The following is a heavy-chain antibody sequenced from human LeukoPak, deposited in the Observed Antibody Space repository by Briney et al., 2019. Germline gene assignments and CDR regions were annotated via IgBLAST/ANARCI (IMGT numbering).Heavy chain of an antibody. CDR2: INHSGST. J-gene: IGHJ5*02. CDR3: ARQGYQLLRPFDP. V-gene: IGHV4-34*01. Sequence: SETLSLTCAVYGGSFSGYYWSWIRQPPGKGLEWIGEINHSGSTNYNPSLKSRVTISVDTSKNQFSLKLSSVTAADTAVYYCARQGYQLLRPFDPWGQGTLVTVSS. D-gene: IGHD3-22*01. CDR1: GGSFSGYY.